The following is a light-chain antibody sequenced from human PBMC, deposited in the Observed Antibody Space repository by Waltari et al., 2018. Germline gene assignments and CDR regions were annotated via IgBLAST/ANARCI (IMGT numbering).Light chain of an antibody. CDR3: QAWDSRTSMV. V-gene: IGLV3-1*01. Sequence: SSELITPPSMSVSPRQTDSTHSSCDTLGAKKECWYQQKAGQSPVLVSYQDSKRPSGIPERLSGSNSGNTATRTISGTQARDEADYDCQAWDSRTSMVFGGWTNLTVL. CDR2: QDS. J-gene: IGLJ2*01. CDR1: TLGAKK.